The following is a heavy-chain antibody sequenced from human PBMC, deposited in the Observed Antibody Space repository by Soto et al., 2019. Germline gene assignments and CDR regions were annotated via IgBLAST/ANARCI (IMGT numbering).Heavy chain of an antibody. CDR3: ARALSKNYFGSGSSYPFYYYYYMDV. D-gene: IGHD3-10*01. CDR1: GYTFTSYD. Sequence: ASVKVSCKASGYTFTSYDINWVRQATGQGLEWMGWMNPNSGNTGYAQKFQGRVTMTRNTSIRTAYMEVGSLSSEDTAVYYCARALSKNYFGSGSSYPFYYYYYMDVWGTGTTVTVSS. CDR2: MNPNSGNT. J-gene: IGHJ6*03. V-gene: IGHV1-8*01.